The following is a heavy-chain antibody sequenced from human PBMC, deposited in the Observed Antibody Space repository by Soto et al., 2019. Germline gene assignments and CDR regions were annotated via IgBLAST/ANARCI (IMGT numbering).Heavy chain of an antibody. CDR3: AKARHYDFLTAFGRDFDC. V-gene: IGHV1-18*01. Sequence: ASVKVSCKASGCTFTNYGISWVRQAPGQGLEWMGWINVYNGNTKYAQKVQGRVTMTTDTSTSTAYMELRSLRSDDTAVYYCAKARHYDFLTAFGRDFDCWGQGTPVTVSS. D-gene: IGHD3-9*01. J-gene: IGHJ4*02. CDR2: INVYNGNT. CDR1: GCTFTNYG.